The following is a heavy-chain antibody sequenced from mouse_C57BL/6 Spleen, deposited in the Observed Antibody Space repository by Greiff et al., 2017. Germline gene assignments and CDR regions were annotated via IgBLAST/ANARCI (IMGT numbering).Heavy chain of an antibody. J-gene: IGHJ4*01. V-gene: IGHV1-69*01. D-gene: IGHD2-3*01. CDR3: ARYPIYDKYAMDY. Sequence: QVQLQQPGAELVMPGASVKLSCKASGYTFTSYWMHWVKQRPGQGLEWIGEIDPSDSYTNYNQKFKGKSTLTVDKSSSTAYMQLSSLTSEDSAVYYCARYPIYDKYAMDYWGQGTSVTVSS. CDR1: GYTFTSYW. CDR2: IDPSDSYT.